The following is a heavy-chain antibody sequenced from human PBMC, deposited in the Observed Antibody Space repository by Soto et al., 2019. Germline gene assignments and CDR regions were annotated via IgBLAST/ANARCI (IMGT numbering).Heavy chain of an antibody. CDR1: GGSIPSSY. Sequence: XGTLSLTGTVSGGSIPSSYWSWIRRPPGKGLEWIAYIYDTGISGYTPSTSYNPSLKSRVTMSVDTSKSQFSLKLTSVTAADTAVYYCARGEDAFFYYGLDVWGQGITVTVSS. J-gene: IGHJ6*02. CDR3: ARGEDAFFYYGLDV. CDR2: IYDTGISGYTPST. V-gene: IGHV4-59*01.